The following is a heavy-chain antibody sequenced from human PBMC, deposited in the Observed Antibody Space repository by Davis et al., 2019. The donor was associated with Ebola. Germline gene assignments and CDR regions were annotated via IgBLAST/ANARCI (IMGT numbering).Heavy chain of an antibody. J-gene: IGHJ5*02. CDR3: ARQVAGMWFDP. D-gene: IGHD6-19*01. CDR2: IIPIFGTA. CDR1: GGTFSSHA. V-gene: IGHV1-69*05. Sequence: SSVTVSRKASGGTFSSHAISSARPAPGPALESMGGIIPIFGTANYAQKLHGRVTMTTDTYTSTAYMELRSLRSDDTAVYYCARQVAGMWFDPWGQGTLVTVSS.